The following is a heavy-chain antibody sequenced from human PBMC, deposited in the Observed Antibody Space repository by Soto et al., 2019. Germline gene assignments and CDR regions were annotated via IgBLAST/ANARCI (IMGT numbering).Heavy chain of an antibody. CDR1: GGSISSGGYY. D-gene: IGHD2-15*01. CDR3: ALAATDYYYGMDV. Sequence: SETLSLTCTVSGGSISSGGYYWSWIRQHPGKGLEWIGYIYYSGSTYYNPSLKSRVTISVDTSKNQFSLKLNSVTAADTAVYYCALAATDYYYGMDVWGQGTTVTVSS. V-gene: IGHV4-31*03. J-gene: IGHJ6*02. CDR2: IYYSGST.